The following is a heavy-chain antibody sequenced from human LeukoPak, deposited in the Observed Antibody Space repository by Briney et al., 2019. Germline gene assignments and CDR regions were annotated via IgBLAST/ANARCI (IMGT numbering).Heavy chain of an antibody. CDR1: GYTFTSYG. V-gene: IGHV1-18*01. Sequence: ASVKVSCKASGYTFTSYGISWVRQAPGQGLEWMGWISAYNGNTNYAQKLQGRVTVTTDTSTSTAYMELRSLRSDDTAVYYCARERGQWLVYFYFDYWGQGTLVTVSS. D-gene: IGHD6-19*01. CDR2: ISAYNGNT. J-gene: IGHJ4*02. CDR3: ARERGQWLVYFYFDY.